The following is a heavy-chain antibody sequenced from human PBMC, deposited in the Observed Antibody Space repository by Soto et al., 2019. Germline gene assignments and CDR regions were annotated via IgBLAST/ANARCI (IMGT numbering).Heavy chain of an antibody. CDR2: ISYDGSNK. V-gene: IGHV3-30-3*01. Sequence: QVQLVESGGGVVQPGTSLRLSCAASGFTFSSYAMHWVRQAPGKGLEWVAVISYDGSNKYYADSVKGRFTISRDNSKNTLYLQMNSLRAEDTAVYYCASATLGSGWFSTADYWGQGTLVTVSS. CDR3: ASATLGSGWFSTADY. CDR1: GFTFSSYA. D-gene: IGHD6-19*01. J-gene: IGHJ4*02.